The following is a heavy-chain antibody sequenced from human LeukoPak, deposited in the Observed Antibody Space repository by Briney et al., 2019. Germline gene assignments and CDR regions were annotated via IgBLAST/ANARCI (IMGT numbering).Heavy chain of an antibody. CDR3: ARTLGYCSSTSCYRWFDP. V-gene: IGHV5-51*01. J-gene: IGHJ5*02. Sequence: GESLKISCKGSGYSFTSYWIGWVRPMPGKGLEWMGIIYPGDSDTRYSPSFQGQVTISADKSISTAYLQWSSLKASDTAMYYCARTLGYCSSTSCYRWFDPWGQGTLVTVPS. CDR2: IYPGDSDT. D-gene: IGHD2-2*02. CDR1: GYSFTSYW.